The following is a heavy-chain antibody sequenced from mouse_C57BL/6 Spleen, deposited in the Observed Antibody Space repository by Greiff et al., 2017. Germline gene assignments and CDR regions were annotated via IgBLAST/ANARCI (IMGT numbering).Heavy chain of an antibody. Sequence: VQLQQSGPGLVQPSQSLSITCTVSGFSLTSYGVHWVRQSPGKGLEWLGVIWSGGSTDYNAAFISRLSISKDNSKSQVFFKMNSLQADDTAIYYCARKLTGTSWYFDVWGTGTTVTVSS. CDR3: ARKLTGTSWYFDV. CDR1: GFSLTSYG. CDR2: IWSGGST. D-gene: IGHD4-1*01. J-gene: IGHJ1*03. V-gene: IGHV2-2*01.